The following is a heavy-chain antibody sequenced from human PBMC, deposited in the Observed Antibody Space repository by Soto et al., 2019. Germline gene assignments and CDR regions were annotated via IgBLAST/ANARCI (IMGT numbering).Heavy chain of an antibody. Sequence: VQLVQSGAEVKKPGASVKVSCKSSGDSFNDYYLHWVRQAPGQGLEWMGWINPNSGVTKYAQKFQGWVTMTRDTSIRTVYMELSRLRSDETAVYYCARESGGATATLDYYYFYMDVWGNGTTVTVSS. V-gene: IGHV1-2*04. J-gene: IGHJ6*03. D-gene: IGHD5-12*01. CDR3: ARESGGATATLDYYYFYMDV. CDR1: GDSFNDYY. CDR2: INPNSGVT.